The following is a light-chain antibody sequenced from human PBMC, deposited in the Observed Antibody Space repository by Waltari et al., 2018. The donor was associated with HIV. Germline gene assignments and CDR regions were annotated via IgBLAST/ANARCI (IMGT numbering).Light chain of an antibody. Sequence: IVMTQSPDSLPVLLGERATITCTSSQSVLYSSNNKNNLAWYQQKAGQAPRLLIYWTSSRDTGIPDRFSGSGSGTDFSLTISSLQAEDVAVYYCQQNNSTPYTFGEGTKLEIK. V-gene: IGKV4-1*01. J-gene: IGKJ2*01. CDR1: QSVLYSSNNKNN. CDR3: QQNNSTPYT. CDR2: WTS.